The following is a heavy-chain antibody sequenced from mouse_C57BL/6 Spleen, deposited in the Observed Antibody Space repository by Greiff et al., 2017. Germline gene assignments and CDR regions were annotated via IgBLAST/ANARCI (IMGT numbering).Heavy chain of an antibody. CDR2: ISSGGSYT. CDR3: ARQGLGDWFAY. CDR1: GFTFSSYG. V-gene: IGHV5-6*01. D-gene: IGHD3-1*01. J-gene: IGHJ3*01. Sequence: EVKLVESGGDLVKPGGSLKLSCAASGFTFSSYGMSWVRQTPDKRLEWVATISSGGSYTYYPDSVKGRFTISRDNAKNTLYLQMSSLKSEDTAMYYCARQGLGDWFAYWGQGTLVTVSA.